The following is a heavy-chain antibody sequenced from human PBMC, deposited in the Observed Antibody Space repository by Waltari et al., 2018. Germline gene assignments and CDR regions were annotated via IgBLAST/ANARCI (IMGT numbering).Heavy chain of an antibody. J-gene: IGHJ4*02. Sequence: QLQLQESGPGLVKSSETLSLTCTVSGGSISRSAYYWVWLRQPPGKELEWIGSIYPGGDTYNHWALESRVAMSVDTSKNQCSLKVYSVTAADTTVYYGARESILSGFYYGSGRFDYWGQGTLVTVSS. CDR3: ARESILSGFYYGSGRFDY. V-gene: IGHV4-39*07. CDR1: GGSISRSAYY. D-gene: IGHD3-10*01. CDR2: IYPGGDT.